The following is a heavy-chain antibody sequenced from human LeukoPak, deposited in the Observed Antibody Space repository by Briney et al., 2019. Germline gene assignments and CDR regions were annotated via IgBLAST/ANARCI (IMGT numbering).Heavy chain of an antibody. D-gene: IGHD2-15*01. V-gene: IGHV1-18*01. Sequence: ASVRVSCKASGYTFTSYGISWVRQAPGQGLEWMGWISAYNGNTNYAQKLQGRVTMTTDTSTSTAYMELRSLRSDDTAVYYCARDFPTYCSGGSCTDYWGQGTLVTVSS. CDR1: GYTFTSYG. CDR2: ISAYNGNT. CDR3: ARDFPTYCSGGSCTDY. J-gene: IGHJ4*02.